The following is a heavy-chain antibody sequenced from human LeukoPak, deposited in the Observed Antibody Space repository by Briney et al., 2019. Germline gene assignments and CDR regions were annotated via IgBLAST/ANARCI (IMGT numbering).Heavy chain of an antibody. CDR3: ARGPAGAVAGHYQRDWFDP. J-gene: IGHJ5*02. Sequence: PSETLSLTCTVSGGSISSHYWSWIRQPPGKGLEWIGYIYYSGSTNYNPSLKSRVTISVDTSKNQFSLKLSSVTAADTAVYYCARGPAGAVAGHYQRDWFDPWGQGTLVNVSS. CDR2: IYYSGST. V-gene: IGHV4-59*11. D-gene: IGHD6-19*01. CDR1: GGSISSHY.